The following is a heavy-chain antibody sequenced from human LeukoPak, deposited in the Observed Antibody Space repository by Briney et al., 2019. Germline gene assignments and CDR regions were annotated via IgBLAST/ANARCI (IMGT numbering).Heavy chain of an antibody. V-gene: IGHV1-69*13. CDR2: IIPIFGTA. J-gene: IGHJ4*02. D-gene: IGHD7-27*01. CDR3: VRTPPNWGADY. CDR1: GGTFSSYA. Sequence: SVKVSCKASGGTFSSYAISWVRQAPGRGLEWMGGIIPIFGTANYAQKFQGRVTITADESTSTAYMELSSLRSEDTAVYYCVRTPPNWGADYWGQGTLVTVSS.